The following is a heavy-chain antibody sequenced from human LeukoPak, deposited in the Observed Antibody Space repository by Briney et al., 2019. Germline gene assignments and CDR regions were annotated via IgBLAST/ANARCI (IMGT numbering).Heavy chain of an antibody. Sequence: PSETLSLTCTVSGGSISSGTYYWSWIRQPAGKGLEWIGRVHTTGSSNYNPSLQSRVTISIDTSKNQFSLKLNSVTAADTAVYYCARDDYGTFDIWGQGTMVTVSS. CDR2: VHTTGSS. CDR3: ARDDYGTFDI. J-gene: IGHJ3*02. D-gene: IGHD4-17*01. V-gene: IGHV4-61*02. CDR1: GGSISSGTYY.